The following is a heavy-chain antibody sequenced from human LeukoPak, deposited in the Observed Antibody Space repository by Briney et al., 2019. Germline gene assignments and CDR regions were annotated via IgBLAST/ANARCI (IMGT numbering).Heavy chain of an antibody. CDR2: IFYSGST. CDR1: GGSISSSSYF. V-gene: IGHV4-39*01. Sequence: PSGTLSLTCTVSGGSISSSSYFWGWIRQPPGKGLEWIGSIFYSGSTYSNPSLNSRVTISIDTSKNQFSLRLSSVTAADTAVYNCATQMDTVTADYRGQGTMVGVCS. D-gene: IGHD4-17*01. J-gene: IGHJ4*02. CDR3: ATQMDTVTADY.